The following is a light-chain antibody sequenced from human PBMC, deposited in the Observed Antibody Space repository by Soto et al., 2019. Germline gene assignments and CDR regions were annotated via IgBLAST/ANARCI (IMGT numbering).Light chain of an antibody. Sequence: QSALTQPASVSGSPGQSITISCTATSSYVGGFNYVSWYQQHPGRAPKLLIYEVTNRPSGVSDRFSGSKSGNTASLIISGLQAEEEADYACSSYTISNSVVFGGGTQLTVL. CDR1: SSYVGGFNY. J-gene: IGLJ2*01. V-gene: IGLV2-14*01. CDR3: SSYTISNSVV. CDR2: EVT.